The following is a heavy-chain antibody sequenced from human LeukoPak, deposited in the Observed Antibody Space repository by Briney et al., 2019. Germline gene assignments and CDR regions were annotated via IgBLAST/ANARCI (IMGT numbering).Heavy chain of an antibody. Sequence: GGSLRLSCAASGFTFSSHWMHWVRQAPGKGLEWVAFIRYDGSNKYYADSVKGRFTISRDNSKNTLYLQMNSLRAEDTAVYYCAKDHRRHSNYDYYYMDVWGKGTTVTVSS. V-gene: IGHV3-30*02. J-gene: IGHJ6*03. CDR3: AKDHRRHSNYDYYYMDV. D-gene: IGHD4-11*01. CDR2: IRYDGSNK. CDR1: GFTFSSHW.